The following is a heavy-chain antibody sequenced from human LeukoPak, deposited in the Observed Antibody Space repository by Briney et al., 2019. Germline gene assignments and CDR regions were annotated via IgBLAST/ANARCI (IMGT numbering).Heavy chain of an antibody. CDR3: ARLYDSSGYYNWFDP. CDR1: GYTFTSYW. J-gene: IGHJ5*02. Sequence: GESLKISCEGSGYTFTSYWITWVRQMPGKGLEWMGIIYPGDSDTRYSPSFQGQVTISADKSISTAYLQWSSLKASDTAMYYCARLYDSSGYYNWFDPWGQGTLVTVSS. CDR2: IYPGDSDT. V-gene: IGHV5-51*01. D-gene: IGHD3-22*01.